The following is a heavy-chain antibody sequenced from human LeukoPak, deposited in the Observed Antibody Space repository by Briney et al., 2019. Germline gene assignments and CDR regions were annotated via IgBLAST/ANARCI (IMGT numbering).Heavy chain of an antibody. CDR1: GFTFSSYA. CDR3: AKNMVRGVIPAVGRPINWFDP. Sequence: PGGSLRLSCAASGFTFSSYAMSWVRQAPGKGLEWVSAISGSGGSTYYADSVKGRFTISRDNSKNTLYLQMNSLRAEDTAVYYCAKNMVRGVIPAVGRPINWFDPWGQETLVTVSP. J-gene: IGHJ5*02. CDR2: ISGSGGST. V-gene: IGHV3-23*01. D-gene: IGHD3-10*01.